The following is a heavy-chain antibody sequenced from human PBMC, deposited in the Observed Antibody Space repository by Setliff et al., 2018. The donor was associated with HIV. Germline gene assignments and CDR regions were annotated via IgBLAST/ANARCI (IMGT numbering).Heavy chain of an antibody. D-gene: IGHD3-10*01. CDR1: GGTFSSYA. V-gene: IGHV1-69*05. CDR2: IIPIFGTA. CDR3: VRGSAYGGFPPADY. J-gene: IGHJ4*02. Sequence: GASVKVSCKASGGTFSSYAISWVRQAPGQGLEWMGGIIPIFGTANYAQKFQGRVTMTRDTSTNTAYMDLMSLKFDDTAIYYCVRGSAYGGFPPADYWGQGSLVTVS.